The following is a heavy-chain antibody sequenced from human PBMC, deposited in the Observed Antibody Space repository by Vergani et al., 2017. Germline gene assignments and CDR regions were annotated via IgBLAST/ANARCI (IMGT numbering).Heavy chain of an antibody. CDR3: ARDFLYNWNDSVSGY. J-gene: IGHJ4*02. D-gene: IGHD1-1*01. CDR1: EFTFSTYS. Sequence: EVQLVESGGGLVKTGGSLRLSCAASEFTFSTYSMNWVRQAPGKGLEWVSSISSGSTYTFYADSVKDRFTISRDNAKNSLYLQMNSLRAEDTAVYYCARDFLYNWNDSVSGYWGQGTLVTVSS. CDR2: ISSGSTYT. V-gene: IGHV3-21*01.